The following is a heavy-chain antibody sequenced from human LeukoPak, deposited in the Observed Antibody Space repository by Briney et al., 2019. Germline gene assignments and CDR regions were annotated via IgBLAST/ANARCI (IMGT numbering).Heavy chain of an antibody. CDR1: GDSISSDY. CDR3: RGRGQRYFRD. CDR2: IYSIGNT. J-gene: IGHJ1*01. V-gene: IGHV4-4*08. D-gene: IGHD3-10*01. Sequence: SETLSLTCTVSGDSISSDYWSWIRQPPGKGLEWIGYIYSIGNTDYNPSLKSRVTITLNTTNNQLSHNLTSVTAAETAVDYARGRGQRYFRDWGQGTLLTLYS.